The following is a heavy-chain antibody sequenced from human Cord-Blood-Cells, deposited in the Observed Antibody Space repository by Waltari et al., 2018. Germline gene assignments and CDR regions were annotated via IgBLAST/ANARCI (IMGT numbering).Heavy chain of an antibody. D-gene: IGHD5-12*01. CDR3: ARGGYSGYDNWFDP. V-gene: IGHV1-2*06. J-gene: IGHJ5*02. Sequence: QVQPVQSGAEVKKPGASVKVSCKASGYTFTGYYLHWMRQDPGQGLEWMGRSNPNSGGTNYAQKFQGRVTMTRDTSISTAYMELSRLRSDDTAVYYCARGGYSGYDNWFDPWGQGTLVTVSS. CDR1: GYTFTGYY. CDR2: SNPNSGGT.